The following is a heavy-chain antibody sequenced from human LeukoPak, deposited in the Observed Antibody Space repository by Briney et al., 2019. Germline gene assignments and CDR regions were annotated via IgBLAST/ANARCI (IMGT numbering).Heavy chain of an antibody. CDR1: GGSISSYY. V-gene: IGHV4-59*12. J-gene: IGHJ2*01. CDR3: TNRRITIFGVVRYWYFDL. D-gene: IGHD3-3*01. CDR2: IYYSGST. Sequence: SETPSLTCTVSGGSISSYYWSWIRQPPGKGLEWIGYIYYSGSTNYNPSLKSRVTISVDTSKNQFSLKLSSVTAADTAVYYCTNRRITIFGVVRYWYFDLWGRGTLVTVSS.